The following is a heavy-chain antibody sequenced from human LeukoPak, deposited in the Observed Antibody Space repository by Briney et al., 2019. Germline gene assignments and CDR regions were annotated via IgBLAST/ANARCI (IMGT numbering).Heavy chain of an antibody. V-gene: IGHV1-18*01. CDR2: ISAYNGNT. J-gene: IGHJ4*02. D-gene: IGHD2-15*01. CDR1: GYTFTSYG. Sequence: ASVKVSCKASGYTFTSYGISWVRQAPGQGLEWMGWISAYNGNTNYPQKLQGRVTMTTDKSTSTAYMELRGLRSDDTAVYYCARGNRDFMSGGSLDYWGQGTLVTVSS. CDR3: ARGNRDFMSGGSLDY.